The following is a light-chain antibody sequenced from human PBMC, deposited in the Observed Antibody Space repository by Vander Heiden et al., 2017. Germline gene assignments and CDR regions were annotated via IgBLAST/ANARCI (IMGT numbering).Light chain of an antibody. CDR1: TSDVGGFDY. J-gene: IGLJ2*01. Sequence: QSALTQPASVSGSPGQSITLSCTGTTSDVGGFDYVSWYQRHPGKAPKLLIYDVNERASGASNRFSGSKSGNTASLTVSGLHAEDEGDYYCASYRTSSILVFGGGTKLTVL. CDR2: DVN. CDR3: ASYRTSSILV. V-gene: IGLV2-14*03.